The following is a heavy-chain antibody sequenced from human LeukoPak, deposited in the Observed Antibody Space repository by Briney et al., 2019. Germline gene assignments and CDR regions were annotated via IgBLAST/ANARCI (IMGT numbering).Heavy chain of an antibody. CDR1: GGTFSSYA. CDR3: ASNIVVVPAAPTRSYYYYGMDV. V-gene: IGHV1-69*13. J-gene: IGHJ6*02. CDR2: IIPIFGTA. D-gene: IGHD2-2*01. Sequence: VASVKVSCKASGGTFSSYAISWVRQAPGQGLEWMGGIIPIFGTANYAQKFQGRVTVTADESTSTAYMELSSLRSEDTAVYYCASNIVVVPAAPTRSYYYYGMDVWGQGTTVTVSS.